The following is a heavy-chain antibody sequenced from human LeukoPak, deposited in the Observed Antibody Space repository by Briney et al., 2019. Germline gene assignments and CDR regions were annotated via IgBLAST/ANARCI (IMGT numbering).Heavy chain of an antibody. Sequence: GASVTVSCTASGGTFSSYAISWVRQAPGQGLEWMGGIIPIFGTANYAQKFQGRVTITADESTSTGYMELSSLRSDDTAVYFCARGGLYGSGRGPYYDMDVWGQGTTVTVSS. D-gene: IGHD3-10*01. CDR1: GGTFSSYA. CDR3: ARGGLYGSGRGPYYDMDV. CDR2: IIPIFGTA. V-gene: IGHV1-69*13. J-gene: IGHJ6*02.